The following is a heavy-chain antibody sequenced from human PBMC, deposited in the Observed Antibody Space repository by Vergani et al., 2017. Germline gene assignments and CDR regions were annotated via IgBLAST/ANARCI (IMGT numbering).Heavy chain of an antibody. CDR3: ARARGIEYSSSSWYDY. CDR1: GFTFSSYW. J-gene: IGHJ4*02. Sequence: EVQLVESGGGLVQPGGSLRLSCAASGFTFSSYWMSWVRQAPGKGLEWVANIKQDGSEKYYVDSVKGRFTISRDNSKNSLYLQMNSLRAEDTALYYCARARGIEYSSSSWYDYWGQGTLVTVSS. V-gene: IGHV3-7*01. D-gene: IGHD6-6*01. CDR2: IKQDGSEK.